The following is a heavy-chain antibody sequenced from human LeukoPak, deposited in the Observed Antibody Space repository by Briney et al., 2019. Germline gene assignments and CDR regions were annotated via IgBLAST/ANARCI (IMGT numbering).Heavy chain of an antibody. CDR1: GGTFSSYT. J-gene: IGHJ4*02. CDR2: IIPILGIA. V-gene: IGHV1-69*02. CDR3: ASSANWDFDY. D-gene: IGHD7-27*01. Sequence: SVKVSCKASGGTFSSYTISWVRQAPGQGLEGMGRIIPILGIANYAQKFQGRVTITADKSTSTAYMELSSLRSEDTAVYYCASSANWDFDYWGQGTLVTVSS.